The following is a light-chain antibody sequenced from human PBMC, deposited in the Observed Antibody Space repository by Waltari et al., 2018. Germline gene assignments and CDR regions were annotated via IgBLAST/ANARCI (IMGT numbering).Light chain of an antibody. V-gene: IGLV1-40*01. CDR1: SSNIRAGPD. CDR3: QSSDTSLSGWI. CDR2: GNN. J-gene: IGLJ2*01. Sequence: QSVLTQPPSVSGAPGQRVTISCTGSSSNIRAGPDGPCNQQLPGAAPNLLIFGNNNRPSGVPDRFSGSKSGTSASLAIAGLQVEDEATYFCQSSDTSLSGWIFGGGTKLIVL.